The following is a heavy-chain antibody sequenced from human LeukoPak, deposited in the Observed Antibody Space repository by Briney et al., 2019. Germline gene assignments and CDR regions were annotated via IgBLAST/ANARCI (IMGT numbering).Heavy chain of an antibody. D-gene: IGHD4-17*01. Sequence: SETLSLTCAVYGGSFSGYYWSWIRQHPGEGLEWIGYIYYSGSTYYNPSLKSRVIISVDTSKNQFSLKLSSVTAADTAVYYCARVLPHRHLRYGYYGRRGYAFDIWGQGTMVTVSS. V-gene: IGHV4-31*11. CDR1: GGSFSGYY. CDR3: ARVLPHRHLRYGYYGRRGYAFDI. J-gene: IGHJ3*02. CDR2: IYYSGST.